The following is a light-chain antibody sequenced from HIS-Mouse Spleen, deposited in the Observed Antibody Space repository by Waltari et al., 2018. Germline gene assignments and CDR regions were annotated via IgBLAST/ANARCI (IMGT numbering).Light chain of an antibody. V-gene: IGKV1-39*01. J-gene: IGKJ1*01. Sequence: DIQMTQSLSSLSASVGDRVTITCRASQSMSTYLNWYQQKPGNAPKLLIYAASSLQSGVPSRFSGSGSGTDFTLTISSLQPEDFATYYCQQSYSTPWTFGQGTKVEIK. CDR3: QQSYSTPWT. CDR1: QSMSTY. CDR2: AAS.